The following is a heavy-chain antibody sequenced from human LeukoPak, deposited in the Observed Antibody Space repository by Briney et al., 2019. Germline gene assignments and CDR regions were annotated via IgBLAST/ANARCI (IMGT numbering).Heavy chain of an antibody. J-gene: IGHJ4*02. D-gene: IGHD2-8*01. Sequence: KSSETLSRTCTVSGGSISSGSYYWRWIRQPAGKGLEWIGRIYTSGSTNYNPSLKSRVTISVDTSKNKLSLKLSSVTAADTAVYYCARVKPNHSDYWGQGTLVTVSS. V-gene: IGHV4-61*02. CDR2: IYTSGST. CDR3: ARVKPNHSDY. CDR1: GGSISSGSYY.